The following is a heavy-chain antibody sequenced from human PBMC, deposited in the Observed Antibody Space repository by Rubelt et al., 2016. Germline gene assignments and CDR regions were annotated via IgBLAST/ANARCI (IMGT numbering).Heavy chain of an antibody. CDR2: ISWNSGSI. J-gene: IGHJ5*02. V-gene: IGHV3-9*01. D-gene: IGHD2/OR15-2a*01. Sequence: GISWNSGSIGYADSVKGRFTISRDNAKNSLYLQMNSLRAEDTALYYCASLSDYPWGQGTLVTVSS. CDR3: ASLSDYP.